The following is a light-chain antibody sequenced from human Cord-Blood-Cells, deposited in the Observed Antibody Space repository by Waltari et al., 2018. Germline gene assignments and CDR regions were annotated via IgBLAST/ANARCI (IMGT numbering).Light chain of an antibody. Sequence: QSALTQPRSVSGSPGQSVTISCTGTSRDVGGYNYVSLYQQHPRKAPKLMILDVSKRPSGVPDRFSGSKSGNTASLTISGLQAEDEADYYCCSYAGSYTWVFGGGTKLTVL. CDR2: DVS. CDR1: SRDVGGYNY. V-gene: IGLV2-11*01. CDR3: CSYAGSYTWV. J-gene: IGLJ3*02.